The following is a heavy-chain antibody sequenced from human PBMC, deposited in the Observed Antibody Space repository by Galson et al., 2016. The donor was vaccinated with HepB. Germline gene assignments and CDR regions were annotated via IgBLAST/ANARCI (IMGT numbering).Heavy chain of an antibody. D-gene: IGHD6-6*01. CDR1: GNTFSLYA. CDR3: ARSKYQLLLFKGEPFDY. V-gene: IGHV1-69*06. J-gene: IGHJ4*02. Sequence: SVKVSCKASGNTFSLYAISWVRQAPGQGLEWMGGIIPIFGTTNYEQMFQGRVSISADRSTSTAYMELSSLRSEDTALYYCARSKYQLLLFKGEPFDYWGQGTLVTVSS. CDR2: IIPIFGTT.